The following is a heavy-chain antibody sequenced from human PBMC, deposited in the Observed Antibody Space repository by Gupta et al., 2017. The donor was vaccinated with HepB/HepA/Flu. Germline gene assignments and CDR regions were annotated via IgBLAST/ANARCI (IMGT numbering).Heavy chain of an antibody. J-gene: IGHJ4*02. D-gene: IGHD3-3*01. CDR1: GFTFSSYW. Sequence: EVQLVESGGGLVQPGGSLRLSCAASGFTFSSYWMSWVRQAPGKGLEWVANIKQDGSEKYYVDSVKGRFTISRDNAKNSLYLQMNSLRAEDTAVYYCARDLDLEWLYYFDYWGQGTLVTVSS. CDR3: ARDLDLEWLYYFDY. CDR2: IKQDGSEK. V-gene: IGHV3-7*01.